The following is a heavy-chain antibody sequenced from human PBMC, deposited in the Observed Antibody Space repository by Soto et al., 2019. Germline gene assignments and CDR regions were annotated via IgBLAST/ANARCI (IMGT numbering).Heavy chain of an antibody. J-gene: IGHJ4*02. CDR1: GFTFTSSA. D-gene: IGHD2-21*01. Sequence: GASVKVSCKASGFTFTSSAMQWVRQARGQRLEWIGWIVVGSGNTNYAQKFQERVTITRDMSTSTAYMELSSLRSEDTAVYYCAADPPYCGGDCPAGWGQGTLVTVSS. V-gene: IGHV1-58*02. CDR3: AADPPYCGGDCPAG. CDR2: IVVGSGNT.